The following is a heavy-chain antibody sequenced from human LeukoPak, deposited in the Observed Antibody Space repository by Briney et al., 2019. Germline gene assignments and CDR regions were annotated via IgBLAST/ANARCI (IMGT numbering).Heavy chain of an antibody. CDR3: ARVWGPRSYDAFDI. V-gene: IGHV4-59*01. Sequence: SETLSLTCTVSGGSISSYYWSWIRQPPGKGLEWIGYIYYSGSTNYNPSLKSRVTISVDTSKNQFSLKRSSMTAADTAVYYCARVWGPRSYDAFDIWGQGTMVTVSS. CDR2: IYYSGST. D-gene: IGHD1-26*01. J-gene: IGHJ3*02. CDR1: GGSISSYY.